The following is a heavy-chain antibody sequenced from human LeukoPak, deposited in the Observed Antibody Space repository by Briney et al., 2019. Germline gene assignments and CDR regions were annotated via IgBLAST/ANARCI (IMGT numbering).Heavy chain of an antibody. J-gene: IGHJ5*02. CDR1: GYTFTGYY. Sequence: GASVKVSCKASGYTFTGYYMHWVRQAPGQGLEWLGLINPSGSSTLYAQKFQGRVTMTRDMSTTTDYMSSLRSEDTAVYYCARGERWLQSRPLWFDPWGQGTLVTVSS. V-gene: IGHV1-46*01. CDR3: ARGERWLQSRPLWFDP. CDR2: INPSGSST. D-gene: IGHD5-24*01.